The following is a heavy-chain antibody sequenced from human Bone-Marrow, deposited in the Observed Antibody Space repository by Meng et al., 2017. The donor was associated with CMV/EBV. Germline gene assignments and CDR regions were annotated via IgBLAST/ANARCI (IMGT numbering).Heavy chain of an antibody. D-gene: IGHD4-11*01. V-gene: IGHV1-46*01. Sequence: ASVKVSCKASGYTFSDFYMYWVRQSPGQVLEWMGKINPNGGTTSYAQKFQGRVTITRDTSTTTVYMDLSSLKSYDTAVYYCAIGYDYSNYKWFDPWGQGTLVTVSS. CDR2: INPNGGTT. CDR3: AIGYDYSNYKWFDP. J-gene: IGHJ5*02. CDR1: GYTFSDFY.